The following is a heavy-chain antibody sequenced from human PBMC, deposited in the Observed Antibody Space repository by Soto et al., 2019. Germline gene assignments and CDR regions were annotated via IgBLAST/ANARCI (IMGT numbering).Heavy chain of an antibody. D-gene: IGHD7-27*01. V-gene: IGHV4-30-4*08. CDR3: ARGGALGPGYFDS. CDR2: IYYSGRS. CDR1: GGYISGNYY. Sequence: QVRLHESGPGLVKPSQTLSLTCSVSGGYISGNYYWSWIRQSPEKRMEWIGYIYYSGRSYSNRALQSRFSMSLDTSRNQYSLKLSSVTSADTAVYYCARGGALGPGYFDSWGQGALVAVSS. J-gene: IGHJ4*02.